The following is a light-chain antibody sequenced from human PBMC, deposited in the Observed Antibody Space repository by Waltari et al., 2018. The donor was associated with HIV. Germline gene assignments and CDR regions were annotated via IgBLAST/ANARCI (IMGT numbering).Light chain of an antibody. V-gene: IGLV1-47*01. Sequence: QSVLTQPPSASGTPGQTVSIASSGSSPNTGLDNVYCYQHLPGTAPKLLIYKNIQRPSGVPDRFSGSKSGASAYLAISGLRSEDEADYYCTGWDASLSEYVFGPGTRVTV. J-gene: IGLJ1*01. CDR1: SPNTGLDN. CDR3: TGWDASLSEYV. CDR2: KNI.